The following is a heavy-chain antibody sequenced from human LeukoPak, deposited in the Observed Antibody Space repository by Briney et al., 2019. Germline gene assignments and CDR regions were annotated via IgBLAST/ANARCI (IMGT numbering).Heavy chain of an antibody. V-gene: IGHV1-18*01. CDR3: ARGVSSGVSFPLYYMDV. J-gene: IGHJ6*03. CDR1: GYTFTSYG. CDR2: ISAYNGNT. Sequence: GASVKVSCKASGYTFTSYGISWVRQAPGQGLEWMGWISAYNGNTNYAQKLQGRLTQTTDTSTSTAYMELRSLRSDDTAVYYCARGVSSGVSFPLYYMDVWGKGTTVTVSS. D-gene: IGHD2-15*01.